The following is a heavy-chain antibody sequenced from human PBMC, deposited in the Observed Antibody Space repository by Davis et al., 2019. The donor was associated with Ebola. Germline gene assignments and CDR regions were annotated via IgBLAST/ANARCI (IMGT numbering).Heavy chain of an antibody. Sequence: MPSETLSLTCAVYGGSFSGYYWSWIRQPPGKGLEWIGEIHLRGSTNYNPSLKSRVTISVDTSKNQFSLKLSSVTAADTAVYYCARGRYFDWLLLAPYYYYGMDVWGQGTTVTVSS. CDR3: ARGRYFDWLLLAPYYYYGMDV. CDR2: IHLRGST. D-gene: IGHD3-9*01. J-gene: IGHJ6*02. CDR1: GGSFSGYY. V-gene: IGHV4-34*01.